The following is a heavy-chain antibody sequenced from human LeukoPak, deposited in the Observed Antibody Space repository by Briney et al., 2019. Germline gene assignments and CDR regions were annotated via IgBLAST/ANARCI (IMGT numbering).Heavy chain of an antibody. J-gene: IGHJ4*02. CDR2: LSPDGSSS. Sequence: PGGSLRLSCAASGFTFSTYWMHWVRQAPGKGLVWVSRLSPDGSSSIYADSVKGRFTVSSDNAKNTLYLQMSSLGAEDTAVYYCTRSPSLGGRYWGFDYWGQGALVTVSS. CDR3: TRSPSLGGRYWGFDY. V-gene: IGHV3-74*01. D-gene: IGHD1-26*01. CDR1: GFTFSTYW.